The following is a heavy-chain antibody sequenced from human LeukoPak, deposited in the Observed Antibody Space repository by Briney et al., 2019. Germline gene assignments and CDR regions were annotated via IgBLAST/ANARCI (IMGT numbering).Heavy chain of an antibody. Sequence: PSETLSLTCTVSGGSISSSIYYWGWIRQPPGKGLEWIGSIYYSGSTYYNPSLKSRVTVSVDTSKNQFSLKLSSVTAADTAVYYCARQQNSGSGLPFDYWGQGTLVTVSS. D-gene: IGHD5-12*01. CDR2: IYYSGST. V-gene: IGHV4-39*01. CDR3: ARQQNSGSGLPFDY. CDR1: GGSISSSIYY. J-gene: IGHJ4*02.